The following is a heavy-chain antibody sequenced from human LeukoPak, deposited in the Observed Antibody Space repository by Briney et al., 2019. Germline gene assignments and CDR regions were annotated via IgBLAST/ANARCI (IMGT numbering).Heavy chain of an antibody. V-gene: IGHV4-59*01. CDR3: ARGIAARSGAFDI. Sequence: PSETLSLTGTVSGGSISSYYWSWIRQPPGKGLEWIGYIYYSGSTNYNPSLKSRVTISVDTSKNQFSLKLSSVTAADTAVYYCARGIAARSGAFDIWGQGTMVTVSS. J-gene: IGHJ3*02. D-gene: IGHD6-6*01. CDR2: IYYSGST. CDR1: GGSISSYY.